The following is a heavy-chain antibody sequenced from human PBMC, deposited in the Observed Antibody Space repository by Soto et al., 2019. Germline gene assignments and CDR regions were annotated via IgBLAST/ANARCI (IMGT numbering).Heavy chain of an antibody. CDR1: GGSFSGYY. Sequence: PSETLPLTCAVYGGSFSGYYWSWIRQPPGKGLEWIGEINHSGSTNYNPSLKSRVTISVDTSKNQFSLKLSSVTAADTAVYYCARRGVYYDFWSGYYQYNWFDPWGQGTLVTVSS. V-gene: IGHV4-34*01. D-gene: IGHD3-3*01. CDR2: INHSGST. CDR3: ARRGVYYDFWSGYYQYNWFDP. J-gene: IGHJ5*02.